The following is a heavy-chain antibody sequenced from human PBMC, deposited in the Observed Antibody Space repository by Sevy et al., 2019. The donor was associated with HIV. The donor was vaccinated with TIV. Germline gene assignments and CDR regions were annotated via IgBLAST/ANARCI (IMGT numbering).Heavy chain of an antibody. Sequence: GGSLRLSCAASGFTFNRSPMHWVRRAPGKGLEWVADTSYNGNKKYNGDSVKGRFTISRDDSKTTLYLQMNSLRPEDTAVYYCAREGALFEGVIVSYGMDVWGQGTTVTVSS. V-gene: IGHV3-30*04. CDR3: AREGALFEGVIVSYGMDV. D-gene: IGHD3-16*01. J-gene: IGHJ6*02. CDR1: GFTFNRSP. CDR2: TSYNGNKK.